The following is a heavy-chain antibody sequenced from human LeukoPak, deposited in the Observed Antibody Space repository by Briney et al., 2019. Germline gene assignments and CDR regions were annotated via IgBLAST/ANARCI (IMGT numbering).Heavy chain of an antibody. CDR1: EFTFSTYW. Sequence: GGSLRLSCAASEFTFSTYWMNWVRQAPGKGLEWVAIIKQDGSEEFYVDSVKGRFIISRDNAKNSLYLQMNSLRVEDTAVYYCARVGAGSTFGYADYWGQGTLVTVSS. V-gene: IGHV3-7*05. D-gene: IGHD3-16*01. CDR2: IKQDGSEE. CDR3: ARVGAGSTFGYADY. J-gene: IGHJ4*02.